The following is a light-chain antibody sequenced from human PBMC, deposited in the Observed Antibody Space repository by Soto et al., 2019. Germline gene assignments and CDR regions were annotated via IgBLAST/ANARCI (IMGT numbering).Light chain of an antibody. CDR2: GAS. CDR1: QSISGT. V-gene: IGKV3-15*01. J-gene: IGKJ1*01. CDR3: QQYNNWPWT. Sequence: IVMTQSPAPLSGSPGGRAHLSFRASQSISGTLAWYQQKPGQAPRLLIYGASTRATSFPARFSGSGSGTDFTLTISSLQSEDFAVYYCQQYNNWPWTFGQGTKVDIK.